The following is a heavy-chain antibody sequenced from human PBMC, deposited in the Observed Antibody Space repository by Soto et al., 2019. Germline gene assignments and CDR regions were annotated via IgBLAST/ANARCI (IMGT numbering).Heavy chain of an antibody. CDR2: VNPILSMS. Sequence: QVQLVQSGAEVKSAGSSVKVSCKASGDTFNFYSINWVRQAPGLGLEWVGRVNPILSMSNYAQRFQGRGKMTADKSTGTAYMELRGLRSEDTAIYYCAGNYGSGYRAFDSWGKGALGTVSS. D-gene: IGHD3-10*01. J-gene: IGHJ4*02. CDR3: AGNYGSGYRAFDS. CDR1: GDTFNFYS. V-gene: IGHV1-69*02.